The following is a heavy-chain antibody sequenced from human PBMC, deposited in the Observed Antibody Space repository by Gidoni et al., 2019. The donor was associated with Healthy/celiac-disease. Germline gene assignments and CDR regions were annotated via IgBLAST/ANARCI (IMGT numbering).Heavy chain of an antibody. Sequence: EVQLVVSGGGLVQPVGSLRLSCAASGFTLSSYWMSWVRQAPGKGLEWGANKKKDGSEKYYVDSVKGRLTIYKDNAKNSLYLQMNSLRAEDTAVYYCARVTITMVRGVMGWFDPWGQGTLVTVSS. CDR3: ARVTITMVRGVMGWFDP. J-gene: IGHJ5*02. CDR2: KKKDGSEK. CDR1: GFTLSSYW. D-gene: IGHD3-10*01. V-gene: IGHV3-7*01.